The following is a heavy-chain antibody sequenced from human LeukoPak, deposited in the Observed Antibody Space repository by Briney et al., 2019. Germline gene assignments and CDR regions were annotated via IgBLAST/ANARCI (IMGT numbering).Heavy chain of an antibody. D-gene: IGHD3-22*01. CDR2: ISIRGDTI. Sequence: PGGSLRLSCAASGFTFSSYEMNWVRQAPGKGLEWVSYISIRGDTIYYADSVKGRFTISRDNAKNSLYLQMNSLRAEDTAVYYCARYYYGSSGQDYWGQGTLVTVSS. CDR3: ARYYYGSSGQDY. CDR1: GFTFSSYE. J-gene: IGHJ4*02. V-gene: IGHV3-48*03.